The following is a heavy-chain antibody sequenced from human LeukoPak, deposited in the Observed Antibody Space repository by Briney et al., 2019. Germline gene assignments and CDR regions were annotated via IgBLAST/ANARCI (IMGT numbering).Heavy chain of an antibody. J-gene: IGHJ4*02. CDR1: GYTFTSCD. CDR3: TRGSSGRRDN. CDR2: MKPNSCNT. Sequence: GASVKVSCKASGYTFTSCDINWVRQATGQGLELMGLMKPNSCNTGYGQSFKGSINMTRDISIGTAYMELSNLKSEDTAIYYCTRGSSGRRDNWGQGTLVTVSA. D-gene: IGHD6-19*01. V-gene: IGHV1-8*01.